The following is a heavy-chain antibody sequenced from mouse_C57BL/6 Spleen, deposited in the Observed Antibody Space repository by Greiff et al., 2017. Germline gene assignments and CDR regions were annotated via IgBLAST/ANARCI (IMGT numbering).Heavy chain of an antibody. D-gene: IGHD2-4*01. Sequence: QVQLQQPGAELVRPGSSVKLSCKASGYTFTSYWMDWVKQRPGQGLAWIGNIYPSDSETHYNQKFKDKATLTVDKSSSTAYMQLSSLTSEDSAVYYCARGYDYDGDWYFDVWGTGTTVTVSS. CDR2: IYPSDSET. J-gene: IGHJ1*03. CDR3: ARGYDYDGDWYFDV. CDR1: GYTFTSYW. V-gene: IGHV1-61*01.